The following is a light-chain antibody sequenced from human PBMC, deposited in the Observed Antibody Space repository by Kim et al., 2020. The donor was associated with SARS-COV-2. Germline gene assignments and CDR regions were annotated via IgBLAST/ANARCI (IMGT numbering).Light chain of an antibody. Sequence: SSELTQDPAVSVALGQTVRITCQGDSLRSYYATWYQQKPGQAPLLVIFCKNNRPSGIPDRFSGSRSEDTASLTITGAQAEDEADYYCNSRDTSDQHGVFGGGTKVTVL. CDR2: CKN. CDR3: NSRDTSDQHGV. V-gene: IGLV3-19*01. J-gene: IGLJ3*02. CDR1: SLRSYY.